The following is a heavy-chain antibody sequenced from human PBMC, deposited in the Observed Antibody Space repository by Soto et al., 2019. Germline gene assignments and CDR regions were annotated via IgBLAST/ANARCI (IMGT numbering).Heavy chain of an antibody. CDR1: GGSISSSSYY. CDR3: ASKRATKENWFDH. CDR2: IYYSGST. J-gene: IGHJ5*02. D-gene: IGHD5-12*01. Sequence: SETLSLTCTVSGGSISSSSYYWGWIRQPPGKGLEWIGSIYYSGSTYYNPSLKSRVTISVDTSKNQFSLKLSSVTAADTAVYYCASKRATKENWFDHWGQGTLVTVSS. V-gene: IGHV4-39*01.